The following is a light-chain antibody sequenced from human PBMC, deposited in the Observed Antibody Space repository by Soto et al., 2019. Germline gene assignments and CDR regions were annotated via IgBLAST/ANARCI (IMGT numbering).Light chain of an antibody. J-gene: IGLJ1*01. CDR2: EVT. Sequence: QSVLTQPASVSGSPGQSITISCTGTSSDVGGYDYVSWYRQHPGKAPKLMIYEVTQRPSGVSNRFSGSKSDNTASLTISGLQAEDEAEYYCSSYTTGDTLVFGSGTKLTVL. CDR1: SSDVGGYDY. V-gene: IGLV2-14*01. CDR3: SSYTTGDTLV.